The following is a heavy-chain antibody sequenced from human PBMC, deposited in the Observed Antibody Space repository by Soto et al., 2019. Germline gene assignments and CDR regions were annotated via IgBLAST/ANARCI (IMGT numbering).Heavy chain of an antibody. CDR2: IIPIFGTA. J-gene: IGHJ5*02. CDR3: ARGDSSSSLLHERMEDNWFAP. V-gene: IGHV1-69*01. D-gene: IGHD6-6*01. CDR1: GGTFSSYA. Sequence: QVQLVQSGAEVKKPGSSVKVSCKASGGTFSSYAISWVRQAPGQGLEWMGGIIPIFGTANYAQKFQGRVTITADESTSTASMELSSLRSEDTAVYYCARGDSSSSLLHERMEDNWFAPWGQGTLVTVSS.